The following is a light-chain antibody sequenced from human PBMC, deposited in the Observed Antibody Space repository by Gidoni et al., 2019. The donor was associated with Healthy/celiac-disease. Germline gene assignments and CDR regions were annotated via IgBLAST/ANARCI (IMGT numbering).Light chain of an antibody. J-gene: IGKJ1*01. CDR1: QSISSY. Sequence: DIKMTPSPSSLSASVGDRVTITCRASQSISSYLNWYQQKPGKAPKLLLYAASSLQSGVPSRFSGSGSGTDFTLTISSLQPEDFATYYCQQSYSTPHTFGQGTKVEIK. CDR3: QQSYSTPHT. CDR2: AAS. V-gene: IGKV1-39*01.